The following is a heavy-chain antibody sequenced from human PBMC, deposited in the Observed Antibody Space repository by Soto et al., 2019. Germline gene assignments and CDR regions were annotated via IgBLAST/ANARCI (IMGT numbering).Heavy chain of an antibody. Sequence: QVQLQESGPGLVKPSETLSLTCTVSGGSISSYYWSWIRQPPGKGLEWIGYIYYSGSTNYNPSLKSRVTISVDTPKNQFSLKLSSVTAADTAVYYCARMGIAAAGMGGLDWYFDLWGRGTLVTVSS. V-gene: IGHV4-59*01. CDR3: ARMGIAAAGMGGLDWYFDL. CDR1: GGSISSYY. D-gene: IGHD6-13*01. J-gene: IGHJ2*01. CDR2: IYYSGST.